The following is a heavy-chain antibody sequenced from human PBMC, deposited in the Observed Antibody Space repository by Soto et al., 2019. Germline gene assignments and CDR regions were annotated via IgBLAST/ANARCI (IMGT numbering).Heavy chain of an antibody. CDR3: ATIGGYSYGYPHYYYYGMDV. V-gene: IGHV4-59*01. J-gene: IGHJ6*02. Sequence: TLSLTCTVSGGSISSYYWSWIRQPPGKGLEWIGYIYYSGSTNYNPSLKSRVTISVDTSKNQFSLKLSSVTAADTAVYYCATIGGYSYGYPHYYYYGMDVWGQGTTVTVSS. CDR1: GGSISSYY. D-gene: IGHD5-18*01. CDR2: IYYSGST.